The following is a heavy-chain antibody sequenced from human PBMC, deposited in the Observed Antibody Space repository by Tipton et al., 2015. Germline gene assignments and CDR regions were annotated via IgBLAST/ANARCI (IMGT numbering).Heavy chain of an antibody. CDR1: GGSISSGGYY. D-gene: IGHD3-16*01. CDR2: VYSSEST. CDR3: ARELSGGNGLDV. Sequence: TLSLTCTVSGGSISSGGYYWSWIRQHPGKGLEWIGNVYSSESTYYNPSLKSRLTILVDTSKNQFSLNLTSVTAADTAVYYCARELSGGNGLDVWGQGTTVIVSS. V-gene: IGHV4-31*03. J-gene: IGHJ6*02.